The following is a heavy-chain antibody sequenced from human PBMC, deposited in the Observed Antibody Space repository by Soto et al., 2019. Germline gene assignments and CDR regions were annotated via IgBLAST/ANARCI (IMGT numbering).Heavy chain of an antibody. Sequence: SQTLSLTCAISGDSVSNNGATWTWIRQSPSRGLEWLGRTYYRSKWNFGYAVSVKSRIIINPDTSKNHFSLQLNSVTPEDTAVYYCARLVGSSYFDFWGQGTPVTVSS. V-gene: IGHV6-1*01. D-gene: IGHD1-26*01. J-gene: IGHJ4*02. CDR2: TYYRSKWNF. CDR1: GDSVSNNGAT. CDR3: ARLVGSSYFDF.